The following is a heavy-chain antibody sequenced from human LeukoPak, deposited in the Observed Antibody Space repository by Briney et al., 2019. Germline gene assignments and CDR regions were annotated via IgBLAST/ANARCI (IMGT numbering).Heavy chain of an antibody. CDR3: ARGTTTVTAKGYFDY. CDR2: IKQDGSEK. J-gene: IGHJ4*02. V-gene: IGHV3-7*01. CDR1: GFSFSSYW. Sequence: PGGSLRLSCAASGFSFSSYWMSWVRQAPGKGLEWVANIKQDGSEKYYVDSVKGRFTISRDNAKSSLYLQMNSLRAEDTAVYYCARGTTTVTAKGYFDYWGQGTLVTVSS. D-gene: IGHD4-17*01.